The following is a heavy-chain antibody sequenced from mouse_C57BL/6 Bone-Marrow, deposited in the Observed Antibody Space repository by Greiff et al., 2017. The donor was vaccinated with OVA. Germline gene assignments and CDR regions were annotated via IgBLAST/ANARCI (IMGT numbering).Heavy chain of an antibody. V-gene: IGHV1-81*01. CDR1: GYTFTSYG. D-gene: IGHD1-1*01. CDR2: IYPRSGNT. Sequence: VHLVESGAELARPGASVKLSCKASGYTFTSYGISWVKQRPGQGLEWIGEIYPRSGNTYYNEKFKGKATLTADKSSSTADMELRSLTSEDYAVYFCARAGYIYCGSSSWFSYWGQGTLVTVSA. J-gene: IGHJ3*01. CDR3: ARAGYIYCGSSSWFSY.